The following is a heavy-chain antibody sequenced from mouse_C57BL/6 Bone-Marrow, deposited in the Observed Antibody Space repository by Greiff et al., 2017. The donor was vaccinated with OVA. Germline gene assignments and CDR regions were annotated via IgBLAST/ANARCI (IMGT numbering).Heavy chain of an antibody. CDR1: GFTFSSYA. D-gene: IGHD3-3*01. J-gene: IGHJ2*01. CDR2: ISDGGSYT. V-gene: IGHV5-4*01. Sequence: EVKLVGSGGGLVKPGGSLKLSCAASGFTFSSYAMSWVRQTPEKRLEWVATISDGGSYTYYPDNVKGRFTISRDNAKNNLYLQMSHLKSEDTAMYYCARDRELLDYWGQGTTLTVSS. CDR3: ARDRELLDY.